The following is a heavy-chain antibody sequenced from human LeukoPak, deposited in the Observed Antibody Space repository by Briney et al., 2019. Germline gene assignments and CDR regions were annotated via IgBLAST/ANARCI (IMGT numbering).Heavy chain of an antibody. V-gene: IGHV4-59*11. CDR2: IHYSGTT. J-gene: IGHJ4*02. D-gene: IGHD3-22*01. CDR3: ANLHYVSSGSNFDY. Sequence: TSETLSLTCTVSADSISSRYCSWIRQPPGKGLEWIGYIHYSGTTNYNPSLKNRVTISVDTSKKQFSLKLKSVTAADTAVYYCANLHYVSSGSNFDYWGQGTLVTVSS. CDR1: ADSISSRY.